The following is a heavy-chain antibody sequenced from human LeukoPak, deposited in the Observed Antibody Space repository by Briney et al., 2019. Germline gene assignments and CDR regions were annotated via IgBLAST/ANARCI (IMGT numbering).Heavy chain of an antibody. CDR2: ISDYGTVK. CDR3: AKGTYCSGGSCYFLIDY. V-gene: IGHV3-30*18. Sequence: GGSLRLSCAASGFTFSVYGMHWVRQAPGKGLEWVAVISDYGTVKYYADSVKGPFTISRDNSRNTLYLQMNSLRAEDTAAYYCAKGTYCSGGSCYFLIDYWGQGTLVTVSS. J-gene: IGHJ4*02. D-gene: IGHD2-15*01. CDR1: GFTFSVYG.